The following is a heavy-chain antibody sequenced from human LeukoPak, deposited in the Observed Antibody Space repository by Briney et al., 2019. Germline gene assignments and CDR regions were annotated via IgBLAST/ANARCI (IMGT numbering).Heavy chain of an antibody. CDR1: GYTFTSYG. Sequence: ASVKVSCKASGYTFTSYGISWVRQAPGQGLEWMGWISAYNGNTNYAQKLQGRVTMTTDTSTSTAYMELSSLRSEDTAVYYCARGAAVAGTYYYYYYMDVWGKGTTVTVSS. V-gene: IGHV1-18*01. CDR2: ISAYNGNT. CDR3: ARGAAVAGTYYYYYYMDV. J-gene: IGHJ6*03. D-gene: IGHD6-19*01.